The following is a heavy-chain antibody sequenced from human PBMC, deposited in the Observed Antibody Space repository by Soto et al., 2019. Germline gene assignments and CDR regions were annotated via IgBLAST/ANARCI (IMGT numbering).Heavy chain of an antibody. D-gene: IGHD3-10*01. CDR2: IIPIFGTA. V-gene: IGHV1-69*13. CDR1: GGTFSSYA. CDR3: ARDRIGYGSGSPDVFDI. Sequence: SVKVSCKASGGTFSSYAISWVRQAPGQGLEWMGGIIPIFGTANYAQKFQGRVTITADESTSTAYMELSSLRSEDTAVYYCARDRIGYGSGSPDVFDIWGQGTMVIVSS. J-gene: IGHJ3*02.